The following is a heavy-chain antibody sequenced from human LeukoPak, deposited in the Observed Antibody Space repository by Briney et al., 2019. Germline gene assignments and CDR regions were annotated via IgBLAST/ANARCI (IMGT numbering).Heavy chain of an antibody. Sequence: GGCLRLSCAASGFTVGAYSMDWVRQAPGKGLEYVSAIDGAVDNTFYANSVMGRFTISRDNSKNTLYLQMGILRTEDMDIYYCARVLSGYDYWGQGTLVTVSS. J-gene: IGHJ4*02. D-gene: IGHD6-25*01. CDR1: GFTVGAYS. V-gene: IGHV3-64*01. CDR2: IDGAVDNT. CDR3: ARVLSGYDY.